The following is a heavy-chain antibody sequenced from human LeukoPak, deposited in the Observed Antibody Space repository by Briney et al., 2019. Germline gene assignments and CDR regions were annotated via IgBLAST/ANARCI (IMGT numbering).Heavy chain of an antibody. V-gene: IGHV4-38-2*02. CDR2: INHSGST. CDR1: GYSISSGYY. J-gene: IGHJ4*02. CDR3: ARGARDYVWGSYRWNFDY. D-gene: IGHD3-16*02. Sequence: SETLSLTCTVSGYSISSGYYWGWIRQPPGKGLEWIGEINHSGSTNYNPSLKSRVTISVDTSKNQFSLKLSSVTAADTAVYYCARGARDYVWGSYRWNFDYWGQGTLVTVSS.